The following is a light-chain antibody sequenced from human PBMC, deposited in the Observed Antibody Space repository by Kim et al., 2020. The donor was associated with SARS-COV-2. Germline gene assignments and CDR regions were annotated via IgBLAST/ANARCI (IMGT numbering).Light chain of an antibody. CDR1: QSISTN. J-gene: IGKJ2*01. CDR3: QQYNNWPYT. V-gene: IGKV3-15*01. Sequence: SVSPGERVPLSCCASQSISTNFAWYQQTPGQAPRLRVHGASTRATAIPGRFSGSGSGTEFTLTIRGLQSEDFAVYYCQQYNNWPYTFGQGTKLEI. CDR2: GAS.